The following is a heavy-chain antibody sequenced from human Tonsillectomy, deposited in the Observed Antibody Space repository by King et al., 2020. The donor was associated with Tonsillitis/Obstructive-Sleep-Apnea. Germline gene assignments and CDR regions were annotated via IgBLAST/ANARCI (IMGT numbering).Heavy chain of an antibody. D-gene: IGHD2/OR15-2a*01. J-gene: IGHJ5*02. V-gene: IGHV3-33*01. Sequence: QVQLVESGGGVVQPGRSLRLSCAASGFTFSSYGMHWVRQAPGKGLEWVAVIWYDGSNKYYADSVKGRFTISRDNSKNTLYLQMNSLRAEDTAVYYCARDQSLEYDGSNWFDPWGQGTLVTVSS. CDR1: GFTFSSYG. CDR2: IWYDGSNK. CDR3: ARDQSLEYDGSNWFDP.